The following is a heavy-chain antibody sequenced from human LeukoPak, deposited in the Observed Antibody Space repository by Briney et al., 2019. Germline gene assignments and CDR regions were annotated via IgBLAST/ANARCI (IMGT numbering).Heavy chain of an antibody. Sequence: GGSLRLSCAASGFTFSSYWMSWVRQAPGKGLEWVANIKQDGSEKYYVDSVKGRFTISRDNAKSSLYLQMNSLRAEDTAVYYCAREDYCTNGVCLDYWGQGTLVTVSS. CDR1: GFTFSSYW. V-gene: IGHV3-7*01. J-gene: IGHJ4*02. CDR3: AREDYCTNGVCLDY. D-gene: IGHD2-8*01. CDR2: IKQDGSEK.